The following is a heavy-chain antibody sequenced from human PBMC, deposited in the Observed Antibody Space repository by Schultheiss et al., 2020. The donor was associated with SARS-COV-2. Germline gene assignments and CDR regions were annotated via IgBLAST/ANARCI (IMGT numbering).Heavy chain of an antibody. V-gene: IGHV3-21*01. CDR1: GFTFSSYS. D-gene: IGHD6-19*01. CDR2: ITSSSGNI. CDR3: AREAVAGTYYFDY. J-gene: IGHJ4*02. Sequence: GGSLRLSCAASGFTFSSYSMNWVRQAPGKGLEWVSSITSSSGNIYYADSVRGRFTISRDNAKNSLSLQMNSLRADDTAMYYCAREAVAGTYYFDYWGQGTLVTVSS.